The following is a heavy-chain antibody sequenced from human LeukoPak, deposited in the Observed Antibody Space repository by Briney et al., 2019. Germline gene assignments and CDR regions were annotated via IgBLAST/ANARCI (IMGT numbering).Heavy chain of an antibody. CDR1: VGSISTTSYY. CDR3: ASLRNPGYSSSWTPFDY. Sequence: PSETLSLTCTVSVGSISTTSYYWRWIRQPPGKGLEWIGNIYYSGNTYYNPSLKNRVTISVDTSNNQFSLRLNSVTAADTAVYYCASLRNPGYSSSWTPFDYWGQGTLVTVSS. V-gene: IGHV4-39*01. J-gene: IGHJ4*02. D-gene: IGHD6-13*01. CDR2: IYYSGNT.